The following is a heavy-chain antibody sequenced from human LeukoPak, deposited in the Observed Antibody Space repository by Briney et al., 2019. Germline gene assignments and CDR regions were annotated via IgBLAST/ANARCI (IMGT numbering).Heavy chain of an antibody. CDR3: ATKRRTIIWSDYFDY. D-gene: IGHD1-7*01. CDR1: GGSFSGYY. CDR2: INHSGST. J-gene: IGHJ4*02. V-gene: IGHV4-34*01. Sequence: SETLSLTCAVYGGSFSGYYWSWIRQPPGKGLEWIGEINHSGSTNYNPSLKSRVTISVDTSKNQFSLKLSSVTAADTAVYYCATKRRTIIWSDYFDYWGQGTLVTVSS.